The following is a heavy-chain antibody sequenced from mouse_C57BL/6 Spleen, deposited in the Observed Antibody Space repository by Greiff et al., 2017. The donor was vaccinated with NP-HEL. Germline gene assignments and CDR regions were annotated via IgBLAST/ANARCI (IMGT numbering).Heavy chain of an antibody. J-gene: IGHJ2*01. Sequence: VQLQQSGAELVKPGASVKISCKASGYAFSSYWMNWVKQRPGKGLEWIGQIYPGDGDTNYNGKFKGKATLTADKSSSTAYMQLSSLTSEDSAVYFCARSAVRYLNRFAYWGQGTTLTVSS. CDR3: ARSAVRYLNRFAY. D-gene: IGHD5-1*01. CDR1: GYAFSSYW. CDR2: IYPGDGDT. V-gene: IGHV1-80*01.